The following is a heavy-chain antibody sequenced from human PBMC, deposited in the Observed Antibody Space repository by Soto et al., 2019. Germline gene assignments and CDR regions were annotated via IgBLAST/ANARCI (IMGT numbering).Heavy chain of an antibody. CDR1: GFTFSSYA. J-gene: IGHJ4*02. V-gene: IGHV3-30-3*01. CDR3: ARFVGGSTSPFDF. D-gene: IGHD2-2*01. CDR2: ISYDGSNK. Sequence: QVQLVESGGGVVQPGRSLRLSCAASGFTFSSYAMHWVRQAPGKGLEWVAVISYDGSNKYYADSVKGRFTISRDNSKNTLYLQMNSLRAEDTAVYYCARFVGGSTSPFDFWGQGTLVTVST.